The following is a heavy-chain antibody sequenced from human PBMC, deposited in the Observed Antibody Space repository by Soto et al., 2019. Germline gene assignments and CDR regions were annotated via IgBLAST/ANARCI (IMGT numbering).Heavy chain of an antibody. Sequence: GGSLRLSCAASGFSFSTYDMDWVRQAPGKAPEWIAHISTTSFTIYYADSVKGRFTISRDNARNSLYLEMKSLRDEDTAVYYCARDRRFDGSCYSASDSWGQGILVTVSS. D-gene: IGHD2-15*01. J-gene: IGHJ5*01. CDR1: GFSFSTYD. CDR2: ISTTSFTI. CDR3: ARDRRFDGSCYSASDS. V-gene: IGHV3-48*02.